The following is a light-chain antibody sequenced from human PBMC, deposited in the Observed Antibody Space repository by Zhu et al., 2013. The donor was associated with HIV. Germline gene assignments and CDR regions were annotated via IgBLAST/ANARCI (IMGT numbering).Light chain of an antibody. Sequence: EIVMTQSPATLSVSPGERATLSCRTSQSVSSNLAWYQQKPGQAPRLLMYGASTRATDIPARFSGSGSGTEFTLTISSLQSEDFGVYYCQQYNNWPLTFGRG. J-gene: IGKJ3*01. CDR3: QQYNNWPLT. CDR2: GAS. CDR1: QSVSSN. V-gene: IGKV3-15*01.